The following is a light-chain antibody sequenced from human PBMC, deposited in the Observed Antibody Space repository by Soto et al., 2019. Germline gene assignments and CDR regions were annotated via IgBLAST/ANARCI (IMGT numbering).Light chain of an antibody. CDR2: SNN. CDR3: AAWDDSLSGPVV. CDR1: SSNIGSNY. V-gene: IGLV1-47*02. J-gene: IGLJ2*01. Sequence: QPVLTQPPSASGTPGQRVTISCSGSSSNIGSNYVYWYQQLPGTAPKLLIYSNNQRPSGVPDRFSGSESGTSASLAISGLRSEDEADYYCAAWDDSLSGPVVFGGGTKLTVL.